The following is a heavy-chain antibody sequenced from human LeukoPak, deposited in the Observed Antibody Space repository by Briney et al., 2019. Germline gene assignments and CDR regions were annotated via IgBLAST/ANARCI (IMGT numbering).Heavy chain of an antibody. CDR2: ISGTGSST. D-gene: IGHD2-15*01. V-gene: IGHV3-23*01. Sequence: PGGSLRLSCAASGFTFSSYAMSWIRQAPGKGLEWVSAISGTGSSTYSADSVKGRFTISRDNSKNPLYLQMTALRAEDTAVYYCAKDPEVVVAATGFDYWGQGTLVTVSS. CDR1: GFTFSSYA. J-gene: IGHJ4*02. CDR3: AKDPEVVVAATGFDY.